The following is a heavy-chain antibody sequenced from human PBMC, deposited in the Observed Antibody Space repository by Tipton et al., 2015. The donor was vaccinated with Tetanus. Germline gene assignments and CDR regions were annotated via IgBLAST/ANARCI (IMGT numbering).Heavy chain of an antibody. J-gene: IGHJ4*02. CDR1: GGSFRGYS. CDR3: ARDINYASDY. CDR2: INHSGKP. V-gene: IGHV4-34*01. D-gene: IGHD4-11*01. Sequence: LRLSCAVSGGSFRGYSWSWVRQPPGKGLGWIGEINHSGKPTYNPSLKSRVTMSLDTSNHHFSLSLSSVTAADTAVCYCARDINYASDYWGQGTLVTVSS.